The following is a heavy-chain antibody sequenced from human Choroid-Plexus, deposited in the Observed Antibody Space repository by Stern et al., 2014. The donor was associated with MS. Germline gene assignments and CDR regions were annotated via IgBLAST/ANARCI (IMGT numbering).Heavy chain of an antibody. D-gene: IGHD2/OR15-2a*01. CDR3: AKDRQYLTYFFDH. Sequence: VQLVESGVGVVQPGRPLRLSCVASGFTFGSCAMHWVRQAPGKGLEWVAGVSYDGSNKYYSDSVKGRFTISSDNSQNTLYMQMSSLRPEDTAVYYFAKDRQYLTYFFDHWGQGSLVTVSS. J-gene: IGHJ5*02. CDR2: VSYDGSNK. CDR1: GFTFGSCA. V-gene: IGHV3-30*18.